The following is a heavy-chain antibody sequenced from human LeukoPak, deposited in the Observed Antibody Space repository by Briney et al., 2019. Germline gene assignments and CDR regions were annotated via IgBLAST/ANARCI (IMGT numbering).Heavy chain of an antibody. CDR2: ISSSSSYI. Sequence: PGGSLRLSCAASGFTFSRYSMNGVRQAPGKGLEWVSSISSSSSYIHYADSVKGRFTISRDNANNSLYLQMNSLRVEDTAVYYCARDPNAGRGYSYYCGMDVWGKGTTVTVSS. D-gene: IGHD5-24*01. CDR1: GFTFSRYS. CDR3: ARDPNAGRGYSYYCGMDV. J-gene: IGHJ6*04. V-gene: IGHV3-21*01.